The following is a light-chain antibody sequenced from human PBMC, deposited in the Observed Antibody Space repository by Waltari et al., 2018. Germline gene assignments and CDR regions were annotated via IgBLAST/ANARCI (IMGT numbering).Light chain of an antibody. CDR3: GSYTTSSRDYV. CDR1: STDIGGYNY. V-gene: IGLV2-14*01. CDR2: EVN. Sequence: QSALTQPASVSGSPGQSITISCTGTSTDIGGYNYVSWYQQYPGKTPKLMIYEVNNRPSDVSNRFAGSKSGNTASLTISGLQAEDEADYYCGSYTTSSRDYVFGTGTNVTVL. J-gene: IGLJ1*01.